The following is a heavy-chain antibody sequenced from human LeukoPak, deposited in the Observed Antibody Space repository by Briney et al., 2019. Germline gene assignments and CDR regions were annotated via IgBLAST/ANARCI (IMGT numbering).Heavy chain of an antibody. CDR3: AKGTGSYIHDAFDI. V-gene: IGHV3-9*01. Sequence: PGGSLRLSCAASGFTFDDYAMHWVRQAPGKGLEWVSGISWNSGSIGYADSVKGRFTISRDSAKNSLYLQMNSLRAEDTALYYCAKGTGSYIHDAFDIWGQGTMVTVSS. J-gene: IGHJ3*02. CDR2: ISWNSGSI. D-gene: IGHD3-10*01. CDR1: GFTFDDYA.